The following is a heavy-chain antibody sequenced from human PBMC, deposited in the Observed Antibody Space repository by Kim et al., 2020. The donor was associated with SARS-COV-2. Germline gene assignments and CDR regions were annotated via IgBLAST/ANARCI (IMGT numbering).Heavy chain of an antibody. J-gene: IGHJ3*01. Sequence: SETLFLTCSVSGDSITSSTSYWAWIRQPPGKPLEWVVTLFHTWNTYYNPSLRRRVTISVDTGNKFYLRLNSVTAADTAVFYCARRGSNFGLEYFDVWGRGKLV. CDR2: LFHTWNT. D-gene: IGHD5-12*01. CDR1: GDSITSSTSY. CDR3: ARRGSNFGLEYFDV. V-gene: IGHV4-39*01.